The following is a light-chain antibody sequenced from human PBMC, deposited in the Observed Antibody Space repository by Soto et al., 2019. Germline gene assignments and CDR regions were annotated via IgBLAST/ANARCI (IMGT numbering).Light chain of an antibody. CDR2: AAS. J-gene: IGKJ3*01. V-gene: IGKV1-9*01. CDR3: QQLNSYPCT. Sequence: IQLTQSPSSLSASVGDRVTITCRASQGIRDYLAWYQQKPGKAPKLLIYAASILEIGVPSRFNGSGSGTDFTLTISSLQPEDFATYYCQQLNSYPCTFGPGAKVDIK. CDR1: QGIRDY.